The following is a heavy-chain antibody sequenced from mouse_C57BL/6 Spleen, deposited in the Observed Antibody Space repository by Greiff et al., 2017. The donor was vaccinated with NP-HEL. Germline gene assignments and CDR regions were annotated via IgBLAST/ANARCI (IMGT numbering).Heavy chain of an antibody. J-gene: IGHJ2*01. V-gene: IGHV5-17*01. CDR3: TGSVVATGNYFDY. Sequence: EVKLVESGGGLVKPGGSLKLSCAASGFTFSDYGMHWVRQAPEKGLEWVAYISSGSSTIYYADTVKGRFTISRDNAKNTLFLQMTSLRSEDTAMYYCTGSVVATGNYFDYWGQGTTLTVSS. CDR1: GFTFSDYG. CDR2: ISSGSSTI. D-gene: IGHD1-1*01.